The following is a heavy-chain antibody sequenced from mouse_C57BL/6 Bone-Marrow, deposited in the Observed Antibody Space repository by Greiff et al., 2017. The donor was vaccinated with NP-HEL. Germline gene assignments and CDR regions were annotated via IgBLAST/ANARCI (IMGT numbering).Heavy chain of an antibody. CDR1: GFNIKDDY. J-gene: IGHJ3*01. CDR2: IDPENGDT. Sequence: EVQLVESGAELVRPGASVKLSCTASGFNIKDDYMHWVKQRPEQGLEWIGWIDPENGDTEYASKFQGKATITADTSSNTAYLQLSSLTSEDTAVYYCTTFYVAYWGQGTLVTVSA. D-gene: IGHD2-3*01. V-gene: IGHV14-4*01. CDR3: TTFYVAY.